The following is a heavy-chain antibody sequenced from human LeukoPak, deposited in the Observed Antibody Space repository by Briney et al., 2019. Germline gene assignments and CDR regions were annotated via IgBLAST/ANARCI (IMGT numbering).Heavy chain of an antibody. Sequence: PGGSLRLSCAASGFTFSSYAMSWVRQAPGKGLEWVSAISGSGNSTDYADSVKGRFTISRDNAKNLLCLQMNSLRPDDTAVYYCARDWYCSSSICYTDRNWFDPWGQGTLVTVSS. V-gene: IGHV3-23*01. CDR1: GFTFSSYA. CDR3: ARDWYCSSSICYTDRNWFDP. D-gene: IGHD2-2*02. CDR2: ISGSGNST. J-gene: IGHJ5*02.